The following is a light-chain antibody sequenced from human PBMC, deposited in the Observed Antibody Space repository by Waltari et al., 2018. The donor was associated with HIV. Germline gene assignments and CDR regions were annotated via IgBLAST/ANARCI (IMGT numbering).Light chain of an antibody. CDR2: DAS. CDR3: QQRSNWPFT. V-gene: IGKV3-11*01. J-gene: IGKJ5*01. Sequence: EIVLTQSPAILSLSPGERATLSCRASQSVSPYLAWYQQTPGQAPRLLIYDASSRGTSIPARFSGSGSGTDFTLTISSLEPEDFAVYYCQQRSNWPFTFGQGTRLEIK. CDR1: QSVSPY.